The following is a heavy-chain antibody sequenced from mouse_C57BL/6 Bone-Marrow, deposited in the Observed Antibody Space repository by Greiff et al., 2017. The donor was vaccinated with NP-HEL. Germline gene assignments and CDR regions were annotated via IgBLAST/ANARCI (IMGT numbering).Heavy chain of an antibody. D-gene: IGHD1-1*01. J-gene: IGHJ2*01. Sequence: QVQLQQPGAELVKPGASVKMSCKASGYTFTSYWITWVKQRPGQGLEWIGDIYPGSGSTNYNEKFKSKATLTVDTSSSTAYMQLSSLTSEDSAVYYCTYYGSSYNYFGYWGQGTTLTVSS. CDR1: GYTFTSYW. CDR3: TYYGSSYNYFGY. CDR2: IYPGSGST. V-gene: IGHV1-55*01.